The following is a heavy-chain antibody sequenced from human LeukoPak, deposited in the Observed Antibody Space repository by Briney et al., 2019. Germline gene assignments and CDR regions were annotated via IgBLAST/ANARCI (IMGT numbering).Heavy chain of an antibody. J-gene: IGHJ4*02. Sequence: GGSLRLSCAASGFTLDDYTMHWVRQAPGKGLEWVSLISWDGGSTYYADSVKGRFTISRDNSKNSLYLQMNSLRTEDTALYYCAKDLGYDSSGLIDYWGQGTLVTVPS. CDR1: GFTLDDYT. V-gene: IGHV3-43*01. CDR2: ISWDGGST. D-gene: IGHD3-22*01. CDR3: AKDLGYDSSGLIDY.